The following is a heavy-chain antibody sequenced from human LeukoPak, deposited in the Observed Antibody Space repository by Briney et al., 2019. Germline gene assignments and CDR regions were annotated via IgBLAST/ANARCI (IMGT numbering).Heavy chain of an antibody. CDR1: GFTFSTYA. CDR3: LGYCSGGRCYSGGH. V-gene: IGHV3-23*01. D-gene: IGHD2-15*01. J-gene: IGHJ4*02. CDR2: ISGSGDST. Sequence: GGSLRLSCAASGFTFSTYAMSWVRQAPGKGLEWASTISGSGDSTFYAGSVKGRFTISRDNSKNTQYLQMNSLRAEDTAIYYCLGYCSGGRCYSGGHWGQGTLVTVSS.